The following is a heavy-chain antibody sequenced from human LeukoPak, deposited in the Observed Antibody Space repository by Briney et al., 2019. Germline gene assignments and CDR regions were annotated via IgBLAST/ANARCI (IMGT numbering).Heavy chain of an antibody. CDR3: ARGGYYNYMDV. CDR1: GGSITSYY. CDR2: IYSTGTT. J-gene: IGHJ6*03. Sequence: PETLSLNCTVSGGSITSYYWTWIRQPPGRGLEWIGYIYSTGTTTYNPSLKSRVTISVDTSKNQFSLKLSSVTAADTAVYHCARGGYYNYMDVWGKGTTVTVSS. V-gene: IGHV4-59*01.